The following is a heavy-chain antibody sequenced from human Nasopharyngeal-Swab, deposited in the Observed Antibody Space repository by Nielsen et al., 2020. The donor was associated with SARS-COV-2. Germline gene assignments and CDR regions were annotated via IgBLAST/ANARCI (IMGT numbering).Heavy chain of an antibody. V-gene: IGHV3-11*05. J-gene: IGHJ4*02. D-gene: IGHD3-9*01. Sequence: GESLKISCAASGFTFSDYYMSWIRQAPGKGLEWVSHISSSSSYTNYADSVKGRFTISRDNAKNSLYLQMNSLRTEDTAVYYCAKDYDIGYWGQGTLVTVSS. CDR1: GFTFSDYY. CDR2: ISSSSSYT. CDR3: AKDYDIGY.